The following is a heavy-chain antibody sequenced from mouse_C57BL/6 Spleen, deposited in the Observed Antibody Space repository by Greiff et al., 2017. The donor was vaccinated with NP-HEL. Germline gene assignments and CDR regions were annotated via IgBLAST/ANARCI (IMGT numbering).Heavy chain of an antibody. CDR1: GFTFTDYY. CDR2: IRNKANGYTT. J-gene: IGHJ4*01. D-gene: IGHD2-10*01. Sequence: EVKLVESGGGLVQPGGSLSLSCAASGFTFTDYYMSWVRQPPGKALEWLGFIRNKANGYTTEYSASVKGRFTISRDNSQSILYLQMNALRAEDSATYYCPRYTYPYYAMDYWGQGTSVTVSS. CDR3: PRYTYPYYAMDY. V-gene: IGHV7-3*01.